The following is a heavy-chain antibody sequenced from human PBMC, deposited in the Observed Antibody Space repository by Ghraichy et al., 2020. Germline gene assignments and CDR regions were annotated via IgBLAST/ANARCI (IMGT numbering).Heavy chain of an antibody. V-gene: IGHV3-53*01. J-gene: IGHJ4*02. CDR2: IYSGGGT. CDR1: GVTVSDNY. D-gene: IGHD2-8*02. CDR3: ARDGPGGGI. Sequence: GGSLRLSCVASGVTVSDNYMLWFRQAPGKGLEWVSLIYSGGGTDYADSVRGRFTISRDKSKNTLYLQMYSLRAEDTVVYYCARDGPGGGIRGQGTLVTVSS.